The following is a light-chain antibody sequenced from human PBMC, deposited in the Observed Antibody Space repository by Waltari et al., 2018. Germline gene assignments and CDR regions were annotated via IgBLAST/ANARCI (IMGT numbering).Light chain of an antibody. CDR2: DAS. J-gene: IGKJ1*01. CDR1: QSISKY. Sequence: EIMLTQSPGTLSLSPGERATTSCRASQSISKYLAWYQQKPGQAPRLLIYDASIRATGIPDSFSGSGYGTDFSLTISRLEPEDYAVYYCQKYGSLPATFGRGTKVEIK. CDR3: QKYGSLPAT. V-gene: IGKV3-20*01.